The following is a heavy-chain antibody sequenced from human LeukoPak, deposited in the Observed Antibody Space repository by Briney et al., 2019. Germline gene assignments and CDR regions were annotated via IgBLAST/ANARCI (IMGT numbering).Heavy chain of an antibody. CDR1: GYTFTSYG. CDR3: ARDVSLGVRGAFWFDP. V-gene: IGHV1-18*01. D-gene: IGHD3-10*01. Sequence: GASVKVSCKASGYTFTSYGISWVRQAPGQGLEWMGWISAYNGNTNYAQKLQGRVTMTTDTSTSTAYMELRSLRSDDTAVYYCARDVSLGVRGAFWFDPWGQGTLVTVSS. J-gene: IGHJ5*02. CDR2: ISAYNGNT.